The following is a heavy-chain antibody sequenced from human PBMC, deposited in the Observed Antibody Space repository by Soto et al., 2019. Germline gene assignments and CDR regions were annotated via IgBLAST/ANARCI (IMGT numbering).Heavy chain of an antibody. Sequence: PSETLSLTCAVSGYSISSGYYWGWIRQSPGKGLEWIGSIHHGGSPLYNPSLKGRVAISIDTSKNQFSLTLSSVTAADTAIYYCASQDYDKSVYYFDYWGRGTLVTVSS. D-gene: IGHD3-22*01. CDR3: ASQDYDKSVYYFDY. J-gene: IGHJ4*02. CDR1: GYSISSGYY. CDR2: IHHGGSP. V-gene: IGHV4-38-2*01.